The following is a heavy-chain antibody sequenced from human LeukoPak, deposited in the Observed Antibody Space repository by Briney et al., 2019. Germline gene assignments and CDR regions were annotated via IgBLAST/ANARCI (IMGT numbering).Heavy chain of an antibody. V-gene: IGHV3-30*03. CDR3: ATGGGGTTVTYFDY. D-gene: IGHD4-17*01. Sequence: GGSLRLSCAASGVTFSGYVIHWVRQPPGKGLGWVATISYDGRDKGYADSVKGRFTISRDNAKNTQYLHVNSLRAEDTAVYYCATGGGGTTVTYFDYWGRGSLVTASP. CDR2: ISYDGRDK. J-gene: IGHJ4*02. CDR1: GVTFSGYV.